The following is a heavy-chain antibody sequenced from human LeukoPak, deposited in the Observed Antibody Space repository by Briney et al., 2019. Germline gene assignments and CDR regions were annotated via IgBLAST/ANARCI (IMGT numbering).Heavy chain of an antibody. CDR3: ARGYCSGGSCHTFDY. CDR2: INTDTGNP. Sequence: GASVKVSCKTSGYIFTTYAMKWVRQAPGQGLEWMGWINTDTGNPTYAQGFTGRFVFSLDTSVSTAYLQISSLKAEDTAVYYCARGYCSGGSCHTFDYWGQGTLVTVSS. J-gene: IGHJ4*02. V-gene: IGHV7-4-1*02. D-gene: IGHD2-15*01. CDR1: GYIFTTYA.